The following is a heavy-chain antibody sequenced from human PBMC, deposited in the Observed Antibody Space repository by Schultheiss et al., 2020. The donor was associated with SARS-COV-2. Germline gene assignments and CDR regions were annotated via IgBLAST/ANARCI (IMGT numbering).Heavy chain of an antibody. D-gene: IGHD5-18*01. J-gene: IGHJ4*02. CDR3: ARVSSVARGLSARGYSYGTVDY. Sequence: SETLSLTCTVSGGSVSSGGYYWSWIRQHPGKGLEWIGYIYYSGSTYYNPSLKSLVTISVDTSKNQFSLKLSSVTAADTAVYYCARVSSVARGLSARGYSYGTVDYWGQGTLVTVSS. CDR1: GGSVSSGGYY. V-gene: IGHV4-31*01. CDR2: IYYSGST.